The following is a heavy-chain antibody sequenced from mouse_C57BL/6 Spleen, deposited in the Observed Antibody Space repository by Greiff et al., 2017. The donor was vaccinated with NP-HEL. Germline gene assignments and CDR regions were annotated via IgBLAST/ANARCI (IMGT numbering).Heavy chain of an antibody. J-gene: IGHJ1*03. V-gene: IGHV1-55*01. Sequence: VKLQQPGAELVKPGASVKMSCKASGYTFTSYWITWVKQRPGQGLEWIGDIYPGSGSTNYNEKFKSKATLTVDTSSSTAYMQLSSLTSEDSAVYYCARFDYYGSSYGYFDVWGTGTTVTVSS. CDR1: GYTFTSYW. CDR3: ARFDYYGSSYGYFDV. CDR2: IYPGSGST. D-gene: IGHD1-1*01.